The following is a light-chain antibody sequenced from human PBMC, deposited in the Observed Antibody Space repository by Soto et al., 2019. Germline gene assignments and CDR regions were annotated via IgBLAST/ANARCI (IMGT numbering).Light chain of an antibody. CDR1: QSVSTY. CDR3: QQRSNWPLT. Sequence: EIVLTQSPATLSLSPGERATLSCRASQSVSTYLAWHQQKPGQAPRLLIYDASNRATGIPARFSGGGSGTDFTLTISSLEPEDFAVYYCQQRSNWPLTFGGGTKVEIK. J-gene: IGKJ4*01. CDR2: DAS. V-gene: IGKV3-11*01.